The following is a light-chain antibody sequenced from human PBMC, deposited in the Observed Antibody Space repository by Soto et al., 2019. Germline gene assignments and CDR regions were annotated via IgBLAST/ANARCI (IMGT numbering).Light chain of an antibody. CDR3: MQALQTPPT. CDR2: LGS. Sequence: DIVLTQSPLSLPVTPGEPASISCGSSQSLLDSNGYDSLDWYLQKPGQSPQLLIYLGSNRASGVPARFSGSGSGTDFTLKISRVEADDVGVYYCMQALQTPPTFGQGTKVEIK. V-gene: IGKV2-28*01. CDR1: QSLLDSNGYDS. J-gene: IGKJ1*01.